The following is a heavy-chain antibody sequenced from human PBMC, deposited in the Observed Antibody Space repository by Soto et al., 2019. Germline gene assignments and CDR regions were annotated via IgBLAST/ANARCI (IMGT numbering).Heavy chain of an antibody. CDR2: IYPGDSGDSET. CDR3: AADTARTYYYYGMDV. Sequence: GESLKISCKGSGYSLTSYWIGWVRQMPGKGLEWMGIIYPGDSGDSETKYSPSFQGQVTISVDKSISTAYLQWSSLKASDTAMYYCAADTARTYYYYGMDVWGQGTTVTVSS. CDR1: GYSLTSYW. V-gene: IGHV5-51*01. J-gene: IGHJ6*02. D-gene: IGHD5-18*01.